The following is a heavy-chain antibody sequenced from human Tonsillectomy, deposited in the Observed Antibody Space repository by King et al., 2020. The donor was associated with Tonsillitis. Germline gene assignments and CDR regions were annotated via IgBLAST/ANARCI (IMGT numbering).Heavy chain of an antibody. V-gene: IGHV1-69*01. D-gene: IGHD2-2*01. CDR3: ARAGLPAAIARPFDF. CDR2: IIPLFGTA. J-gene: IGHJ3*01. CDR1: GDSFRNYA. Sequence: VKLVESGAEVKKPGSSGKVSCKASGDSFRNYAINWVRQAPGQGLEWMGGIIPLFGTANYAQKFQGRVTITADEFSSTAYMDLSSLTSEDTAVYYCARAGLPAAIARPFDFWGQGTMVSVSS.